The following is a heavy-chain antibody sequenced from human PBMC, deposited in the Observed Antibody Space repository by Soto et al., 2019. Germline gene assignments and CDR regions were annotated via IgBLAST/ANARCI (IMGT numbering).Heavy chain of an antibody. J-gene: IGHJ4*02. CDR2: ISYDGSNK. CDR3: ARDTYYYGSGSYYDY. Sequence: PGGSLRLSCAASGFTFSSYGMHWVRQAPGKGLEWVAVISYDGSNKYYADSVKGRFTISRDNSKNTLYLQMSSLRSEDTAVYYCARDTYYYGSGSYYDYWGQGTLVTVSS. V-gene: IGHV3-30*03. CDR1: GFTFSSYG. D-gene: IGHD3-10*01.